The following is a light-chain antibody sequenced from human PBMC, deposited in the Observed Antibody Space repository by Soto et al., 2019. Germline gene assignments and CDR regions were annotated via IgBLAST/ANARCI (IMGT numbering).Light chain of an antibody. CDR1: QSVSSK. J-gene: IGKJ2*01. CDR3: QQYNNWTQT. CDR2: GAS. Sequence: EIVMTQSPVTLSVSPGERATLSCRASQSVSSKLAWYQQKPGQAPRLLIYGASTRATGIPARFSGSGSGTEFTLSISSLQSEDFAVYYCQQYNNWTQTFGQGTKLEIK. V-gene: IGKV3-15*01.